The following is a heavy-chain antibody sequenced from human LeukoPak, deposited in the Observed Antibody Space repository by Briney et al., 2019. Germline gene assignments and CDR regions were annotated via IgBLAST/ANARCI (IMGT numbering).Heavy chain of an antibody. CDR1: GGSFSGYY. D-gene: IGHD3-22*01. J-gene: IGHJ4*02. CDR2: INHSGST. Sequence: SETLSLTCAVYGGSFSGYYWSWIRQPPGKGLEWIGEINHSGSTNYNPSLKSRVTISVDTSKNQFSLKLSSVTAADTAVYYCARGRHFTYYYGSSGYFYWGQGTLVTVSS. CDR3: ARGRHFTYYYGSSGYFY. V-gene: IGHV4-34*01.